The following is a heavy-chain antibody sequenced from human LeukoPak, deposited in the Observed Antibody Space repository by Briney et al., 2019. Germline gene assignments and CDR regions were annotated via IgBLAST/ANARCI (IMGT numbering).Heavy chain of an antibody. CDR2: ISGSGGST. CDR1: GFTFSSYA. CDR3: AKGMAARHTTSDAFDI. J-gene: IGHJ3*02. V-gene: IGHV3-23*01. D-gene: IGHD6-6*01. Sequence: PGGSLRLSCAASGFTFSSYAMSWVRQAPGKRLEWVSAISGSGGSTYYADSVKGRFTISRDNSKNTLYLQMNSLRAEDTAVYYCAKGMAARHTTSDAFDIWGQGTMVTVSS.